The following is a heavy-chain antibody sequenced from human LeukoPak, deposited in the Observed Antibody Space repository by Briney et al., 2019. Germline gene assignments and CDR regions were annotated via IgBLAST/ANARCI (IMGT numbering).Heavy chain of an antibody. Sequence: PGGSLSLSCAAFGFIVRSNHINWVRQAPGKGLEWVSVIYSGGSTYYADSVKGRFTISRDNSKNTLYLQMNSLRAEDTAVYYCARRAGAYSHPYDYWGQGTLVTVSS. D-gene: IGHD4/OR15-4a*01. CDR1: GFIVRSNH. V-gene: IGHV3-66*04. J-gene: IGHJ4*02. CDR2: IYSGGST. CDR3: ARRAGAYSHPYDY.